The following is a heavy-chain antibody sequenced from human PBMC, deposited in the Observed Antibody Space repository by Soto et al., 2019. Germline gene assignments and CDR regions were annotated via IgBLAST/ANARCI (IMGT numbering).Heavy chain of an antibody. D-gene: IGHD3-22*01. CDR3: ARDLYPYYDSSGYFDY. J-gene: IGHJ4*02. V-gene: IGHV1-2*04. Sequence: QVQLVQSGAEVKKPGASVKVSCKASGYTFTGYYMHWVRQAPGQGLEWMGWINPNSGGTNYAQKFQGWVTMTRDTSISTAYIELSRLRSDDTAVYYCARDLYPYYDSSGYFDYWGQGTLVTVSS. CDR2: INPNSGGT. CDR1: GYTFTGYY.